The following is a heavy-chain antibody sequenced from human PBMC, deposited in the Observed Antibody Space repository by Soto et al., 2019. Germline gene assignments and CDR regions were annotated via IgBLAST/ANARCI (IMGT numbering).Heavy chain of an antibody. CDR2: FSYSGST. V-gene: IGHV4-39*01. Sequence: SETLSLTCSVSGGSITSSSYYWGWIRQPPGKGLEWIGSFSYSGSTNYNPSLKSRVTISVDSSKNQFSLKVTSVTAADTAVYYCARQPNWFDPWGQGTLVTVSS. CDR3: ARQPNWFDP. J-gene: IGHJ5*02. CDR1: GGSITSSSYY.